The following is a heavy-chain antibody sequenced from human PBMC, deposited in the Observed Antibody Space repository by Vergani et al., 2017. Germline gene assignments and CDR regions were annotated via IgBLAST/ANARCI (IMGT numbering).Heavy chain of an antibody. CDR2: IDPNSVDT. Sequence: QVQLVQSGAEVKKPGASVRVSCKASGFTFTSYHIHWVRQAPGQGLDWLGRIDPNSVDTRYSQRFQDRVTITRDTSINTAYMEMTRLRPDDTAVYYCARDPGPIVGATISYYYYGMDVWGQGTTVTVSS. CDR3: ARDPGPIVGATISYYYYGMDV. V-gene: IGHV1-2*06. J-gene: IGHJ6*02. D-gene: IGHD1-26*01. CDR1: GFTFTSYH.